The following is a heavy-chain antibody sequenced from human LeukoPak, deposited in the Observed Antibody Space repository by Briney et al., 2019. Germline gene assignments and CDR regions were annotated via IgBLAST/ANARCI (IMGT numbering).Heavy chain of an antibody. Sequence: SGGSLRLSCAASGFTVSRNYMTWVRQAPGKGLEWVSVIYSGGSTYYSDSVKGRFTISRDNAKNSLYLQMNSLRAEDTAVYYCARGYHLDSWGQGTLVTVSS. CDR3: ARGYHLDS. V-gene: IGHV3-53*01. D-gene: IGHD1-14*01. CDR2: IYSGGST. CDR1: GFTVSRNY. J-gene: IGHJ4*02.